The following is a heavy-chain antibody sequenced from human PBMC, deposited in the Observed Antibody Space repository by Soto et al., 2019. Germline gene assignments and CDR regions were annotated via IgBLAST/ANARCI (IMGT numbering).Heavy chain of an antibody. CDR2: ISAYNGNT. CDR3: ARGGSIAARDAFEI. D-gene: IGHD6-6*01. Sequence: ASVKVSCKAYGYTFTSYGISWVRQAPGQGLEWMGWISAYNGNTNYGQKLQGRVTMTTDTSTSTAYMERRSLRSDDTAVYYCARGGSIAARDAFEIWGQGTMVTVSS. CDR1: GYTFTSYG. V-gene: IGHV1-18*01. J-gene: IGHJ3*02.